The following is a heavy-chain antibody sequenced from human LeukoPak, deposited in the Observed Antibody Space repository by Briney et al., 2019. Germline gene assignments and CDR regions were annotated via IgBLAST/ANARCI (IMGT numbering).Heavy chain of an antibody. D-gene: IGHD5-12*01. J-gene: IGHJ6*02. V-gene: IGHV1-2*02. CDR2: INPNSGGT. CDR1: GYTFTTYD. CDR3: ARDGPRGSYYYYYGMDV. Sequence: ASVKVSCKASGYTFTTYDLNWVRQATGQGLEWMGWINPNSGGTNYAQKFQGRVTMTRDTSISTAYMELSRLRSDDTAVYYCARDGPRGSYYYYYGMDVWGQGTTVTVSS.